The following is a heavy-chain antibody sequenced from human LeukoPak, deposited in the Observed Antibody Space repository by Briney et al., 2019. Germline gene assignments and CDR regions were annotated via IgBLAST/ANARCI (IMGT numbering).Heavy chain of an antibody. J-gene: IGHJ4*02. Sequence: SETLSLTCTVSGGSISSSSYYWGWIRQPPGKGLEWIGNIFYSGSTYYSPSLKSRVTISLDTSRNQFSLKLNSVTAADTAVYYCARVMDYATYFDYWGQGTLVTVSS. V-gene: IGHV4-39*07. CDR1: GGSISSSSYY. CDR3: ARVMDYATYFDY. CDR2: IFYSGST. D-gene: IGHD4-17*01.